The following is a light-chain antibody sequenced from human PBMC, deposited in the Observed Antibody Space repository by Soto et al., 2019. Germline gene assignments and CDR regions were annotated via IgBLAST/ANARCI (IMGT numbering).Light chain of an antibody. V-gene: IGKV3-20*01. CDR2: GAS. J-gene: IGKJ5*01. CDR3: QQYGNSPPGT. Sequence: ETVLTQAPGTLYFSPGERATVSCRASQSVGNSHVAWYQQRRGLPPRLLIYGASNRATGIPDRFSGSGSGADFTLTISRLEPEDFAVYFCQQYGNSPPGTFGQGTRLEIK. CDR1: QSVGNSH.